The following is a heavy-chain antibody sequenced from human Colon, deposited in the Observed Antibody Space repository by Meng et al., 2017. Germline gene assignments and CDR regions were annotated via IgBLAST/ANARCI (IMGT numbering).Heavy chain of an antibody. J-gene: IGHJ5*02. CDR2: IYYSGST. Sequence: LQLPGSGPGLVKPSETLSLTCTVSGGSISSSSYYWGWIRQPPGKGLEWIGSIYYSGSTYYNPSLKSRVTISVDTSKNQFSLKLSSVTAADTAVYYCAVWFGELLSGNWFDPWGQGTLVTVSS. CDR3: AVWFGELLSGNWFDP. V-gene: IGHV4-39*07. D-gene: IGHD3-10*01. CDR1: GGSISSSSYY.